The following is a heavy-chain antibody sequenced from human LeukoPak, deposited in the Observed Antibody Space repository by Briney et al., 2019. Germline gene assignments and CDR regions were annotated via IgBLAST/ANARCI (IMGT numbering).Heavy chain of an antibody. CDR3: ASPRYCSGGSCLGDAFDI. V-gene: IGHV3-30*02. Sequence: GGSLRLSCAASGFTFSSYGMHWVRQAPGKGLEWVAFIRYDGSNKYYADSVKGRFTISRDNSKNTLYLQMNSLRAEDTAVYYCASPRYCSGGSCLGDAFDIWGQGTMVTVSS. CDR1: GFTFSSYG. CDR2: IRYDGSNK. J-gene: IGHJ3*02. D-gene: IGHD2-15*01.